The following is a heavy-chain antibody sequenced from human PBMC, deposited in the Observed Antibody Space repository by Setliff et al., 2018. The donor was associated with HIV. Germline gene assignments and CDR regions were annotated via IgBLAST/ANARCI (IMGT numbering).Heavy chain of an antibody. J-gene: IGHJ4*02. Sequence: GGSLRLSCAASGFTFSSYSMNWVRQAPGKGLEWVSSISSSSSYIYYADSVKGRFTISRDNSKSTLYLQMGSLRAEDMAVYYCARDAEVGTTYFDYWGQGTLVTVSS. CDR1: GFTFSSYS. CDR3: ARDAEVGTTYFDY. D-gene: IGHD1-26*01. CDR2: ISSSSSYI. V-gene: IGHV3-21*01.